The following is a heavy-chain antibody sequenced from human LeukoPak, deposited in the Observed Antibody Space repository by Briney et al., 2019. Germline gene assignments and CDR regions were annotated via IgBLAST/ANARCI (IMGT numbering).Heavy chain of an antibody. CDR2: IYTSGST. J-gene: IGHJ5*02. CDR1: GFSISSGSCY. D-gene: IGHD6-19*01. CDR3: ARIPKPGIAVAGMVHDWFDP. Sequence: PSQTLSLTCTVSGFSISSGSCYWSWIRQPAGKGLEWIGRIYTSGSTNYNPSLKSRFTISVDTSKNQFSLKLSSVTAADTAVYYCARIPKPGIAVAGMVHDWFDPWGQGTLVTVSS. V-gene: IGHV4-61*02.